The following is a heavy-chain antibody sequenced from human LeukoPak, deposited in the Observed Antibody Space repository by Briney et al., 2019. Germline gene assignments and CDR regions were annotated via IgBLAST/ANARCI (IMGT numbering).Heavy chain of an antibody. CDR1: GGSISSSGYS. V-gene: IGHV4-30-2*01. CDR2: IDHGGSS. CDR3: ARAHSAYIFDY. D-gene: IGHD5-12*01. J-gene: IGHJ4*02. Sequence: PSQTLSLTCTVSGGSISSSGYSWSWIRQPPGKGLEWIGYIDHGGSSYYSPSLKGRVTISLDRSNNQFSLRLSSVSAAGTAVYYCARAHSAYIFDYWGQGTLVTVSS.